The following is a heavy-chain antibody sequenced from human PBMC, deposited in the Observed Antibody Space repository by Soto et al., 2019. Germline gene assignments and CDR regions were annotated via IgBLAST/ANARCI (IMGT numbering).Heavy chain of an antibody. CDR1: GFTFSSYG. CDR3: TSQEDLPYYDYVWGSYRNFFFEY. J-gene: IGHJ4*02. Sequence: GGSLRLSCAASGFTFSSYGIHWVRQAPGKGLEWVGIIWYDGSNKYYADSVKGRFTISRDSSKNTVYLQMDSLRVEDTAVYYCTSQEDLPYYDYVWGSYRNFFFEYWGQGTQVTVSS. V-gene: IGHV3-33*01. D-gene: IGHD3-16*02. CDR2: IWYDGSNK.